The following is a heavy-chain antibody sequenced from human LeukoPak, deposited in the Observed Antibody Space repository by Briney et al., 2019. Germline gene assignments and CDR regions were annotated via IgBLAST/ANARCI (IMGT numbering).Heavy chain of an antibody. CDR2: IYSGGST. CDR1: GFTVSSNY. V-gene: IGHV3-66*01. D-gene: IGHD3-10*01. Sequence: GGSLRLSCAASGFTVSSNYMSWVRQAPGKGLEWVSVIYSGGSTYYAGSEKGRFTISGDKSNNTLYLQMNSLRAEDTAVYYCARGGYGSGPFDYWGQGTLVTVSS. J-gene: IGHJ4*02. CDR3: ARGGYGSGPFDY.